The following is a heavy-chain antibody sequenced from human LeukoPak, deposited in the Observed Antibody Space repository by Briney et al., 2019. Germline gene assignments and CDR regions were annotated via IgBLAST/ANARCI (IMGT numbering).Heavy chain of an antibody. Sequence: GASVKVSCKSSGYTCTIYDINWVRRGTGQGLGWMGWMNTNSGNTGYAQKFQGRVTMTRSTSITTAYMELTSLRPEDTAVYYCVRCAVGCYYNYGIDAWGQGTTVTVSS. D-gene: IGHD2-8*01. CDR1: GYTCTIYD. J-gene: IGHJ6*02. CDR3: VRCAVGCYYNYGIDA. V-gene: IGHV1-8*01. CDR2: MNTNSGNT.